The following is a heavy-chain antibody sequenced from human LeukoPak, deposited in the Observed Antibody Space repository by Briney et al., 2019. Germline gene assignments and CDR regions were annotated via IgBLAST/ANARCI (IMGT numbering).Heavy chain of an antibody. J-gene: IGHJ4*02. CDR2: IYYTGST. Sequence: PSETLSLTCTVSGGSISDYYWSWIRQPPGKGLEWIGYIYYTGSTNYNPSLNSRVTISADTSKNQFSLKLISVTAADTAVYYCARFYGGNPYSHFDYWGQGTLVTVSS. V-gene: IGHV4-59*01. CDR1: GGSISDYY. D-gene: IGHD4-23*01. CDR3: ARFYGGNPYSHFDY.